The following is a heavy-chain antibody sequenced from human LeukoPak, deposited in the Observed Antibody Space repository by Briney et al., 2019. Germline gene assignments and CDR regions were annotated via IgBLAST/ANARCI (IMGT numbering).Heavy chain of an antibody. CDR1: GYTFTSYG. Sequence: SVKVSCKASGYTFTSYGISWVRQAPGQGLEWMGRIIPILGIANYAQKFQGRVTITADKSTSTAYMELRSLRSDDTAVYYCARDLGEDTTMIFFDFWGQGTLVTVSS. J-gene: IGHJ4*02. V-gene: IGHV1-69*04. CDR2: IIPILGIA. D-gene: IGHD5-18*01. CDR3: ARDLGEDTTMIFFDF.